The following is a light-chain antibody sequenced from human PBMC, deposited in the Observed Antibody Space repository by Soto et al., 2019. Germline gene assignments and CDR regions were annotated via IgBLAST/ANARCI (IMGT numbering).Light chain of an antibody. CDR1: SSNIGAGFD. J-gene: IGLJ2*01. Sequence: QLVLTQPPSVSGAPGQRVTISCTGTSSNIGAGFDVHWYQQLPGTAPKLLIYDNSNQPSGVPDRFSGSKSGTSASLAIPGLQAEDGTDYYCQSYDSRLSAVVFGGGTKRTV. CDR2: DNS. CDR3: QSYDSRLSAVV. V-gene: IGLV1-40*01.